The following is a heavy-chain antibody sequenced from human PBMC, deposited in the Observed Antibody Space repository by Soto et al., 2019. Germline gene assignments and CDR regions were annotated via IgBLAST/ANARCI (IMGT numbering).Heavy chain of an antibody. J-gene: IGHJ6*02. CDR1: GGSISSYY. Sequence: PSETLSLTCTVSGGSISSYYWSWIRQPPGKGLEWIGYIYYSGSTNYNPSLKSRVTISVDTSKNQFSLKLSSVTAADTAVYHCARAGMGYDYVWGSYRYYYGMDVWGQGTTVTVSS. V-gene: IGHV4-59*01. CDR3: ARAGMGYDYVWGSYRYYYGMDV. D-gene: IGHD3-16*02. CDR2: IYYSGST.